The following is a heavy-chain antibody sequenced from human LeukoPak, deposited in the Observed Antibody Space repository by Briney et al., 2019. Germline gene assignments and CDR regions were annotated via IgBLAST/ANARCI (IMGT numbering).Heavy chain of an antibody. Sequence: GGSLRLSCAASGFTFDDYGMSGVRQAPGKGLEWVSGITWNGGSTGYADSVKGRFTISRDNDKNSLYLQMNSLRAEDTALYYCARDQSGYYYDSSGQIYFDYWGQGTLVTVSS. CDR2: ITWNGGST. V-gene: IGHV3-20*04. CDR1: GFTFDDYG. D-gene: IGHD3-22*01. CDR3: ARDQSGYYYDSSGQIYFDY. J-gene: IGHJ4*02.